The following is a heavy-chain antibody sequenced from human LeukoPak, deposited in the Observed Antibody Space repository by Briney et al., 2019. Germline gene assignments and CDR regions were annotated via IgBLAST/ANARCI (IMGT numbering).Heavy chain of an antibody. J-gene: IGHJ6*03. CDR1: GFTFSSYS. D-gene: IGHD1-26*01. Sequence: GGSLRLSWTASGFTFSSYSMNWVRQAPGKGLEWVSSINTSSSYIYYADSVKGRFTISRDNAKNTLYLQMNSLRAEDTAVYYCARKGGATTYGYYYYYIDVWGKGTTVTISS. CDR2: INTSSSYI. CDR3: ARKGGATTYGYYYYYIDV. V-gene: IGHV3-21*01.